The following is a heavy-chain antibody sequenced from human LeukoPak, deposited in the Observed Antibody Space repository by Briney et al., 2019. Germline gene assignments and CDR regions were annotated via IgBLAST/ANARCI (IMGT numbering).Heavy chain of an antibody. J-gene: IGHJ4*02. CDR2: IHYSGST. V-gene: IGHV4-4*02. Sequence: SGTLSLTCAVSGASISSSNWWSWVRQPPGKGLEWTGNIHYSGSTNYNPSLKSRVTISADMSKNQFSLKLSSVTAADTAVYYCAREDTTGLTDFWGQGTLVTVSS. CDR1: GASISSSNW. CDR3: AREDTTGLTDF. D-gene: IGHD1-1*01.